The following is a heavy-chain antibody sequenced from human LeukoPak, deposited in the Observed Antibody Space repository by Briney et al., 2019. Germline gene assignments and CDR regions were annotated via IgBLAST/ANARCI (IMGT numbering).Heavy chain of an antibody. CDR1: GFTFSNYG. D-gene: IGHD1-14*01. Sequence: GGSLRLSCTASGFTFSNYGMHWVRQAPGKGLEWVAVIWYDGSKKYYADSVKGRFTISRDNSKNTLYLQMDSLRAEDTAVYHCARYNTSSVDYWGQGTLVTVSS. V-gene: IGHV3-33*01. CDR2: IWYDGSKK. CDR3: ARYNTSSVDY. J-gene: IGHJ4*02.